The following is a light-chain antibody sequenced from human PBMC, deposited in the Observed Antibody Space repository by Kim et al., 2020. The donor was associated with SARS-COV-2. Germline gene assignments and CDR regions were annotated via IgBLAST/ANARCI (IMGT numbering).Light chain of an antibody. CDR3: QVWDSSSDHHWV. CDR1: DIGSKS. Sequence: PGKTARSTCGGNDIGSKSVLWYQQKPGQAPVLVIYYDSDRPSGIPERFSGSNSGNTATLTISRVEAGDEADYYCQVWDSSSDHHWVFGGGTQLTVL. J-gene: IGLJ3*02. V-gene: IGLV3-21*04. CDR2: YDS.